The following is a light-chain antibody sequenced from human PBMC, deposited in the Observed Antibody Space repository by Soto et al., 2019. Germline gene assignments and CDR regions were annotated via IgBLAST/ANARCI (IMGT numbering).Light chain of an antibody. J-gene: IGKJ4*01. Sequence: AIQMTQSPSSLSASVGDRVTITCRASQAIGNDLAWYQQRPGKAPKLLIYAASSLQSGVPSRFSGSGSGTDVTLTISSLQPGDFATYYCLQDYNFPLTFGGGTKVEIK. CDR1: QAIGND. CDR2: AAS. CDR3: LQDYNFPLT. V-gene: IGKV1-6*01.